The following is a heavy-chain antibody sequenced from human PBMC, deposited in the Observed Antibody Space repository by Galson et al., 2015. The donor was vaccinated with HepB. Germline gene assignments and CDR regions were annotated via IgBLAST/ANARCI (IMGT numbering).Heavy chain of an antibody. Sequence: SLRLSCAASGFIFGSYDMTWVRQAPGKGLQWVSGISGSGDKRYYADSVKGRFTISRDNSKNTLYLQMNSLRAEDTAVYYCAKERGDILTGFEFWGQGTLVTVSS. CDR2: ISGSGDKR. J-gene: IGHJ4*02. CDR3: AKERGDILTGFEF. CDR1: GFIFGSYD. V-gene: IGHV3-23*01. D-gene: IGHD3-9*01.